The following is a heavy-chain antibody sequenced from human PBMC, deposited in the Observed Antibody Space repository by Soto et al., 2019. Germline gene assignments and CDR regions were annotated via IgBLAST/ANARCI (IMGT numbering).Heavy chain of an antibody. D-gene: IGHD6-13*01. V-gene: IGHV3-11*03. Sequence: QVQLLESGGGLVKPGGSLRLSCAASGFTVSGYYMGWIRQPPGKGLEWISYISSDSSDTNHADSVKGRFTISRDNAKNSLYLQMSGLRAEDTAVYFCATGQQVRMADIWGQGTMVTVSS. CDR3: ATGQQVRMADI. J-gene: IGHJ3*02. CDR1: GFTVSGYY. CDR2: ISSDSSDT.